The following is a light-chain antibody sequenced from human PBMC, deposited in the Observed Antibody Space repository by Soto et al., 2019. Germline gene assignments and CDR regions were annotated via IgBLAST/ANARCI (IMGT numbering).Light chain of an antibody. V-gene: IGLV2-23*03. J-gene: IGLJ1*01. Sequence: QSVLTQPASVSGSPGQSITISCSGTSSDVGGYNLVSWYQQHPGKAPKVIISEGSQRPSGVSNRFSGSKSGNTASLTISGLQAEEEADYYCCSYARYSSFVFGSGTKVTVL. CDR3: CSYARYSSFV. CDR1: SSDVGGYNL. CDR2: EGS.